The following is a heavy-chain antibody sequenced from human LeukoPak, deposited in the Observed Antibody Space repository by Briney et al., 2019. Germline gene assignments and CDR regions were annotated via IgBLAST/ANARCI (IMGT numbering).Heavy chain of an antibody. J-gene: IGHJ3*02. CDR1: GFTVSSNY. CDR3: ARGYSSGWYEGNAFDI. Sequence: GGSLRLSCAASGFTVSSNYMSWVRQAPGKGLEWVSVIYSGGSTYYADSVKGRFTISRDNSKNTLYLQMNSLRAEDTAVYYCARGYSSGWYEGNAFDIWGQGTMVTVSS. CDR2: IYSGGST. V-gene: IGHV3-53*01. D-gene: IGHD6-19*01.